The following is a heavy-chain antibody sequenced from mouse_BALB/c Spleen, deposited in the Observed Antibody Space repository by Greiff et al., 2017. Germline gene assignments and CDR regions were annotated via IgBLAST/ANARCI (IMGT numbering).Heavy chain of an antibody. Sequence: ESGPGLVKPSQSLSLTCSVTGYSITSGYYWNWIRQFPGNKLEWMGYISYDGSNNYNPSLKNRISITRDTSKNQFFLKLNSVTTEDTATYYCARETLIYYGYDGWYFDVWGAGTTVTVSS. J-gene: IGHJ1*01. CDR3: ARETLIYYGYDGWYFDV. D-gene: IGHD2-2*01. V-gene: IGHV3-6*02. CDR2: ISYDGSN. CDR1: GYSITSGYY.